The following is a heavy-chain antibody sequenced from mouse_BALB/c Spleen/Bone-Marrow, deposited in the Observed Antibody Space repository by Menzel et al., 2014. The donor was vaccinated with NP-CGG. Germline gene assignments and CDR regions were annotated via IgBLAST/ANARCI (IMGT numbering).Heavy chain of an antibody. CDR1: GYSSTGYY. D-gene: IGHD1-1*01. V-gene: IGHV1-26*01. CDR2: INPYNGAT. Sequence: EVQLQQSGPELVKPGASVKISCKASGYSSTGYYMHWVKQSHVKSLEWIGRINPYNGATRYNQNFKDKASVIVDKSSSTAYMELHSLTSEDSAVYYCARYYYGSSYFDYWGLGTTLTVSS. CDR3: ARYYYGSSYFDY. J-gene: IGHJ2*01.